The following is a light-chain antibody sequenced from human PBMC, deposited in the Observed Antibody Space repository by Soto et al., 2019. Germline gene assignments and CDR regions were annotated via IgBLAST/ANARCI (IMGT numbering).Light chain of an antibody. J-gene: IGKJ1*01. V-gene: IGKV3-20*01. Sequence: EIVLPQSPGTLSLSPGERATLSCRASQSVSNYLVWYQQKPGHAPRLLISGASSRATGIPDRFSGSGSGTEFTLTIRRLEPEDFAVYYCQQYGGSPQTFGQGTKV. CDR1: QSVSNY. CDR2: GAS. CDR3: QQYGGSPQT.